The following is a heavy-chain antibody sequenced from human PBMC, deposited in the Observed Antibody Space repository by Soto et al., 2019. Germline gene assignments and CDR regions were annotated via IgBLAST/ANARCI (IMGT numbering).Heavy chain of an antibody. Sequence: PGGSLRLSCSASGFTFSVYWMTWVRQAPGKGLEWVAHIKQDGIEKYYVDSVKGRFTLSRDNAENLLYLQMHSLRAEDTAVYYCARKDYDVLRAYATGGLDYWGQGTLVTAPQ. CDR2: IKQDGIEK. D-gene: IGHD3-9*01. J-gene: IGHJ4*02. CDR3: ARKDYDVLRAYATGGLDY. V-gene: IGHV3-7*03. CDR1: GFTFSVYW.